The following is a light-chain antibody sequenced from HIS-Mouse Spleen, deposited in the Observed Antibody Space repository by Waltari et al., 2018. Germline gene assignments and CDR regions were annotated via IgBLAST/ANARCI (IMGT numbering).Light chain of an antibody. CDR3: QVWDSSSDHVV. V-gene: IGLV3-21*03. Sequence: SYVLTQPPSVSVAPGKTARITCGGNNIGSKSVHWYQQKPGQDPVLVVYDDSDRPSGIPGRLSGSNSGNTATLTISRVEAGDEADDYCQVWDSSSDHVVFGGGTKLTVL. CDR1: NIGSKS. J-gene: IGLJ2*01. CDR2: DDS.